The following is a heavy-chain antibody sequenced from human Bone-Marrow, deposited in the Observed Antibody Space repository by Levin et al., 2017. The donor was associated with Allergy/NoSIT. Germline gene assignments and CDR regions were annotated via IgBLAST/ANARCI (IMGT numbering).Heavy chain of an antibody. CDR3: ARVREDYYFDY. CDR1: GGSISSGVYY. J-gene: IGHJ4*02. CDR2: ISDSGST. Sequence: SQTLSLTCTVSGGSISSGVYYWSWIRQPPGKGLEWIGYISDSGSTYQNPSLKDRLTISVDTSKNQFSLNLSSVTAADTAVYYCARVREDYYFDYWGQGTLVTVSS. V-gene: IGHV4-30-4*01.